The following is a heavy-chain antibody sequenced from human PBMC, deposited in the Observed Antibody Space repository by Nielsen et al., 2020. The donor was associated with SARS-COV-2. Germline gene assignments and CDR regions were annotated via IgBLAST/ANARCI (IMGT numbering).Heavy chain of an antibody. CDR1: GGSISSSSYY. J-gene: IGHJ6*02. V-gene: IGHV4-39*01. D-gene: IGHD4-17*01. CDR3: ARHEGLRVSYYYGMDV. Sequence: SETLSLTCTVSGGSISSSSYYWGWIRQPPGKGLEWIGSIYYSGSTYYNPSLKSRVTISVDTSKNQFSLKPSSVTAADTAVYYCARHEGLRVSYYYGMDVWGQGTTVTVSS. CDR2: IYYSGST.